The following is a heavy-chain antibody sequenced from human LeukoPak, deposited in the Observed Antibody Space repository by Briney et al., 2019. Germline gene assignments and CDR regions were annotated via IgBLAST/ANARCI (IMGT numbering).Heavy chain of an antibody. J-gene: IGHJ6*03. D-gene: IGHD3-3*01. CDR3: ARGPDYDFWSGYSNYYYMDV. V-gene: IGHV1-18*01. Sequence: ASLKISCKASGYTFTSYGISWGREAPGQGVEWMGWISAYNGDTNYAQKLQGRVTMTTDTSTSPAYMELRSLRSDDTAVYYCARGPDYDFWSGYSNYYYMDVWGKGTTVTVSS. CDR2: ISAYNGDT. CDR1: GYTFTSYG.